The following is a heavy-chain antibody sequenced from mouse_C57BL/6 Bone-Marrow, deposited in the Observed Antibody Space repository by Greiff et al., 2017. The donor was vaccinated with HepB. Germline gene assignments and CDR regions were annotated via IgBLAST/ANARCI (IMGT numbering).Heavy chain of an antibody. J-gene: IGHJ1*03. Sequence: QVQLQQSGAELARPGASVKLSCKASGYTFTSYGISWVKQRTGQGLEWIGEIYPRSGNTYYNEKFKGKATLTADKSSSTAYMELRSLTSEDSAVYYCALLQNWYFDVWGTGTTVTVSS. V-gene: IGHV1-81*01. CDR1: GYTFTSYG. D-gene: IGHD6-1*01. CDR3: ALLQNWYFDV. CDR2: IYPRSGNT.